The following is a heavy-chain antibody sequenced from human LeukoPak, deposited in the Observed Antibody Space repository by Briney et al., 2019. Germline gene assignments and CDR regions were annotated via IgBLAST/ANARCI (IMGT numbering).Heavy chain of an antibody. CDR1: GFTFSSYW. V-gene: IGHV3-74*01. J-gene: IGHJ4*02. Sequence: GGSLRLSCAASGFTFSSYWMHWVRQAPGKGPVWVSRINSDGSSTSYADSVKGRFTISRDNAKNTLYLQMNSLRAEDTAVYYCARVRRGGTNCGGDCSFFDYWGQGTLVTVSS. CDR2: INSDGSST. D-gene: IGHD2-21*02. CDR3: ARVRRGGTNCGGDCSFFDY.